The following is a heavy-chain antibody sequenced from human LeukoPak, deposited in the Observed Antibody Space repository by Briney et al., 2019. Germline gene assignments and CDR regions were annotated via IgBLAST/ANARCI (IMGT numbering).Heavy chain of an antibody. J-gene: IGHJ6*03. V-gene: IGHV3-43*02. CDR2: ISGDGGST. CDR3: AKGVSPDRPYYYYYYYMDV. D-gene: IGHD4-23*01. CDR1: GFTFDDYA. Sequence: GGSLRLSCAASGFTFDDYAMHWVRQAPGKGLEWVSLISGDGGSTYYADSVKGRFSISRDNSKNSLYLQMNSLRTEDTALYYCAKGVSPDRPYYYYYYYMDVWGKGTTVTVSS.